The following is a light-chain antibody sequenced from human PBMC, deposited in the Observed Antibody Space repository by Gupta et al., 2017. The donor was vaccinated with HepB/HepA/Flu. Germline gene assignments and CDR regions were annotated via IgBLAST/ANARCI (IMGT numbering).Light chain of an antibody. V-gene: IGLV2-14*01. J-gene: IGLJ2*01. Sequence: QSALTQPASVSGSPGQSITISCTGTSSDVGGYNYVSWYQQHPGKAPNLLIYEVSNRPSGVSNRFSCSKSGNTASPTISGLQAEDEADYYCSSYTSSSTLVVFGGGTKLTVL. CDR1: SSDVGGYNY. CDR3: SSYTSSSTLVV. CDR2: EVS.